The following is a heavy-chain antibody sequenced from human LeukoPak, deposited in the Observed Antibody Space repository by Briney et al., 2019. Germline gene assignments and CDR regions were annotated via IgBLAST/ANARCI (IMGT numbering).Heavy chain of an antibody. CDR2: IYYSGST. CDR1: GGSISSYY. J-gene: IGHJ6*02. D-gene: IGHD3-10*01. V-gene: IGHV4-59*08. Sequence: PSETLSLTCTVSGGSISSYYWSWIRQPPGKGLEWIGYIYYSGSTNYNPSLKSRVTISVDTSKNQFSLKLSSVTAADTAVYYCAGGSGSYYIYYYYYGMDVWGQGTTVTVSS. CDR3: AGGSGSYYIYYYYYGMDV.